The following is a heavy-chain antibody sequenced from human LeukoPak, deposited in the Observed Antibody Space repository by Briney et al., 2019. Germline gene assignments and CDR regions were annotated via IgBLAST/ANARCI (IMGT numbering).Heavy chain of an antibody. J-gene: IGHJ3*02. CDR1: GFTFSSYD. CDR3: AGQARPGSAEGAFDI. Sequence: GGSLRLSCTASGFTFSSYDMHWVRQDKGKGLEWVSAISTAGDPYYLGSVKGRFTISRENAKNSFYLQMDSLRAGDTAMYYCAGQARPGSAEGAFDIWGQGTMVTVSS. V-gene: IGHV3-13*05. CDR2: ISTAGDP. D-gene: IGHD2-2*01.